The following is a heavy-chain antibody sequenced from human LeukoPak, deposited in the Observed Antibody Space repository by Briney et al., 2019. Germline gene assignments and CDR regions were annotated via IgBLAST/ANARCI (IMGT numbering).Heavy chain of an antibody. CDR2: IYYSGST. D-gene: IGHD4-23*01. J-gene: IGHJ6*02. CDR3: ARDTLGGGMDV. Sequence: SETLSLTCTVSGGSISSGDYYWSWIRQPPGKGLEWIGYIYYSGSTYYNPSLKSRVTISVDTSKNQFSLKLSSVTAADTAVYYCARDTLGGGMDVWGQGTTVTVSS. V-gene: IGHV4-30-4*01. CDR1: GGSISSGDYY.